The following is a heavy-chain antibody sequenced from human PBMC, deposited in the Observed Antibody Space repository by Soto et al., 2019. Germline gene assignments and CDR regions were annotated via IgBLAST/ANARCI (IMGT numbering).Heavy chain of an antibody. J-gene: IGHJ4*02. CDR3: ARAPGDYYDSSGSLYFDY. D-gene: IGHD3-22*01. CDR2: IYYSGNT. V-gene: IGHV4-31*03. Sequence: QVQLQESGPGLVKPSQTLSLTCTVSGVSISSGGYYWSWIRQHPGKGLEWIGYIYYSGNTYYNPSLTSRVAISVDTSKNQFSLKLSSVTAADTAVYYCARAPGDYYDSSGSLYFDYWGQGTLVTVSS. CDR1: GVSISSGGYY.